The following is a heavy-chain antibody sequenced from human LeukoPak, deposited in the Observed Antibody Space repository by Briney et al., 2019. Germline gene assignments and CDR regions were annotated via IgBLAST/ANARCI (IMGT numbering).Heavy chain of an antibody. CDR2: ISYDGSNK. CDR3: SLDRIAVAGLPYYYYGMDV. Sequence: GGSLRLSCAASGFTFSSYGMHWVRQAPGKGLEWVAVISYDGSNKYYADSVKGRFTISRDNSKNTLYLQMNSLRAEDTAVYYCSLDRIAVAGLPYYYYGMDVWGQGTTVTVSS. V-gene: IGHV3-30*03. CDR1: GFTFSSYG. J-gene: IGHJ6*02. D-gene: IGHD6-19*01.